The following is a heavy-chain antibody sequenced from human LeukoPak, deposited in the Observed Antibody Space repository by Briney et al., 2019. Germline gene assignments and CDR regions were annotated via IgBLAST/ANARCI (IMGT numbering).Heavy chain of an antibody. CDR3: AREGGGGSSQVDY. D-gene: IGHD2-15*01. CDR2: ISSSSYI. J-gene: IGHJ4*02. V-gene: IGHV3-21*01. CDR1: GFTFSSYA. Sequence: PGGSLRLSCAASGFTFSSYAMSWVRQAPGKGLEWVSSISSSSYIYYADSVKGRFTISRDNAKNSLYLQMNSLRAEDTAVYYCAREGGGGSSQVDYWGQGTLVTVSS.